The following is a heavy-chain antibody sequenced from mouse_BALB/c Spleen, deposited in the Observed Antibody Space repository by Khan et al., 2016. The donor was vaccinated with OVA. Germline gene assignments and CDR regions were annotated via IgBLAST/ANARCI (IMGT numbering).Heavy chain of an antibody. CDR2: INPNNDYT. CDR3: VREGAYYRSDGWFAY. CDR1: GYTFTSYT. Sequence: QVQLKQSGAELARPGASVKMSCKASGYTFTSYTIHWVRRRPGQALEWIGHINPNNDYTNYNQNFKDKATLIVDKSSSTAYMQLSSLTSEDSAVYYCVREGAYYRSDGWFAYWGQGTLVTVSA. D-gene: IGHD2-14*01. V-gene: IGHV1-4*01. J-gene: IGHJ3*01.